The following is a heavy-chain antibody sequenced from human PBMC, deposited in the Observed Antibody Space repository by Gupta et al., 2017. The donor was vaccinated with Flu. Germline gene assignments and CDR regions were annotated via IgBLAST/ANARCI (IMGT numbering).Heavy chain of an antibody. CDR1: GGSISTLY. CDR2: IYYTGST. V-gene: IGHV4-59*08. Sequence: QVQLQESGPGLVKPSETLSPPCTVPGGSISTLYLNWLRQPPGKGLEWIGYIYYTGSTNYNPSLKSRVTISIDTSKNQFSLKLTSVTAADTAIYYCARPAFCSGGGCDWFDPWGQGTLVTVSS. CDR3: ARPAFCSGGGCDWFDP. D-gene: IGHD2-15*01. J-gene: IGHJ5*02.